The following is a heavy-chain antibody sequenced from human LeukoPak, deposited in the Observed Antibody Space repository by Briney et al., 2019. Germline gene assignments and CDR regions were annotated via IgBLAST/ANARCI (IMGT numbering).Heavy chain of an antibody. CDR2: INHSGST. V-gene: IGHV4-34*01. Sequence: SETLSLTRAVYGGSFSGYYWSWIRQPPGKGLEWIGEINHSGSTNYNPSLKSRVTISVDTSKNQFSLKLSSVTAADTAVYYCATREDCSSTNCSTPDYWGQGTLVTVSS. CDR3: ATREDCSSTNCSTPDY. J-gene: IGHJ4*02. D-gene: IGHD2-2*01. CDR1: GGSFSGYY.